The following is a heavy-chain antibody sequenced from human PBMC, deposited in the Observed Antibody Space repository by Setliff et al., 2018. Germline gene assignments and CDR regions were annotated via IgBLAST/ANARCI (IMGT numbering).Heavy chain of an antibody. CDR3: ARDVEAYSYGAGWFDP. J-gene: IGHJ5*02. CDR2: ISGSGGAT. D-gene: IGHD5-18*01. V-gene: IGHV3-23*01. Sequence: GGSLRLSCAASGFTFSSYAMTWVRQAPGKGLEWVSGISGSGGATYYAASVKGRFSISRDNSKNTLSLQMNSLRAEDTAVYYCARDVEAYSYGAGWFDPWGQGTLVTVSS. CDR1: GFTFSSYA.